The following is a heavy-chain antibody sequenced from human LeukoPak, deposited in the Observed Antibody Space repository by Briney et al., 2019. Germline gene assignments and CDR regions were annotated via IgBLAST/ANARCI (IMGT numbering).Heavy chain of an antibody. D-gene: IGHD6-13*01. V-gene: IGHV4-59*08. CDR3: TRQLSWASDTGDS. Sequence: SETLSPTCSVSGFSSSNNYWSWIRQSPGKGAEWIGYIHYRGYTYYNPYLESRVTISVDTSQNRFSLKLKSVTAADTSMYYCTRQLSWASDTGDSWGQGTLVTVSS. CDR2: IHYRGYT. J-gene: IGHJ5*01. CDR1: GFSSSNNY.